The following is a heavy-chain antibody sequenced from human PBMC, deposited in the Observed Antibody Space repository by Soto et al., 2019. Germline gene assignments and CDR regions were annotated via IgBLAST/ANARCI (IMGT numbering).Heavy chain of an antibody. V-gene: IGHV1-69*13. CDR2: IIPIFGTA. CDR1: GGTFSSYA. D-gene: IGHD6-19*01. CDR3: ARDHSSGPL. J-gene: IGHJ4*02. Sequence: SVKVSFKASGGTFSSYAISLLLQAPGQGLEWMGGIIPIFGTANYAQKFQGRVTITADESTSTAYMELSSLRSEDTAVYYCARDHSSGPLWGQGTLVTVSS.